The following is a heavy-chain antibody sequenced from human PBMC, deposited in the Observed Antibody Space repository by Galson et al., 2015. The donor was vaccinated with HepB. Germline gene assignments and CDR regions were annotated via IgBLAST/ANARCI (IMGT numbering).Heavy chain of an antibody. Sequence: SLRLSCASSGFTFSSYWMMWVRQAPGKGLEWVANIKQDGSEKYYVDSVKGRFTISRDNAKNSLYLQMNSLRPEDTAVYYCARGSMAVVGTGGGYWGQGTLVTVSS. D-gene: IGHD6-19*01. CDR3: ARGSMAVVGTGGGY. J-gene: IGHJ4*02. CDR2: IKQDGSEK. V-gene: IGHV3-7*03. CDR1: GFTFSSYW.